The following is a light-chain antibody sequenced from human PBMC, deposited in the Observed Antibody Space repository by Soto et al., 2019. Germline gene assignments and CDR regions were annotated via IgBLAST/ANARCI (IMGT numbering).Light chain of an antibody. Sequence: IQMTKSPSTLYASVGDSVTITCWASQSISTLTAWSQQKPGKAPSLLLYESSVLESGVPSRFSGDGSGTDFTLTISGLQPDDSAIYYCQQYHTYWTFGQGTKVEVK. CDR2: ESS. J-gene: IGKJ1*01. CDR1: QSISTL. V-gene: IGKV1-5*03. CDR3: QQYHTYWT.